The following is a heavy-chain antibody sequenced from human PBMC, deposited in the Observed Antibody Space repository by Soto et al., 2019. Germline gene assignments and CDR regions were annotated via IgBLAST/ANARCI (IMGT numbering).Heavy chain of an antibody. V-gene: IGHV1-46*01. J-gene: IGHJ5*02. CDR1: GYTFTSYY. CDR3: ARSDIVLVPAAIGGSLFDP. Sequence: ASVKVSCKASGYTFTSYYMHWVRQAPGQGLEWMGIINPSGGSTSYAQKFQGRVTMTRDTSTSTVYMELSSLRSEDTAVYYCARSDIVLVPAAIGGSLFDPWGQGTLVTVSS. D-gene: IGHD2-2*01. CDR2: INPSGGST.